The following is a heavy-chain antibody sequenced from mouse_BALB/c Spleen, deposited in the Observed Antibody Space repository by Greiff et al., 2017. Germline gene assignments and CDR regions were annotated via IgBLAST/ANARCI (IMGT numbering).Heavy chain of an antibody. D-gene: IGHD1-1*01. CDR1: GYSITSGYY. Sequence: ESGPGLVKPSQSLSLTCSVTGYSITSGYYWNWIRQFPGNKLEWMGYISYDGSNNYNPSLKNRISITRDTSKNQFFLKLNSVTTEDTATYYCASSYGSSYYFDYWGQGTTLTVSS. J-gene: IGHJ2*01. CDR3: ASSYGSSYYFDY. V-gene: IGHV3-6*02. CDR2: ISYDGSN.